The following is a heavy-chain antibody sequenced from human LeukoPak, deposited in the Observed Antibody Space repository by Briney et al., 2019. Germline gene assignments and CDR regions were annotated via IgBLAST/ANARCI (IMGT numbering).Heavy chain of an antibody. CDR2: INPSGGST. D-gene: IGHD3-22*01. Sequence: ASVTVSCKASGYTFTSYYMHWVRQAPGQGLEWMGIINPSGGSTSYAQKFQGRVTMTTDTSTSTVYMELRSLRSDDTAVYYCARGSPPRRNYDSRGYYSYYFDYWGQGTLVTVSS. CDR1: GYTFTSYY. CDR3: ARGSPPRRNYDSRGYYSYYFDY. J-gene: IGHJ4*02. V-gene: IGHV1-46*01.